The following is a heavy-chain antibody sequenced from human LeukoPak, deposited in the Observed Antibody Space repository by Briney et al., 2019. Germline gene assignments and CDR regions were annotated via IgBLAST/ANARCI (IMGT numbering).Heavy chain of an antibody. CDR3: ARGELELACFDY. CDR1: GGTFSSYA. J-gene: IGHJ4*02. D-gene: IGHD1-1*01. Sequence: ASVKVSCKASGGTFSSYAISWVRQAPGQGLEWMGGIIPIFGTANYAQKFQGRVTITTDESTSTAYMELSSLRSEDTAVYYCARGELELACFDYWGQGTLVTVSS. V-gene: IGHV1-69*05. CDR2: IIPIFGTA.